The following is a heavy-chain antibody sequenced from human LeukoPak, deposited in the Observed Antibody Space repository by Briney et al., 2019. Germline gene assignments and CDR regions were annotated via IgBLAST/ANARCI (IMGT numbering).Heavy chain of an antibody. V-gene: IGHV4-38-2*02. CDR2: IYHSGST. J-gene: IGHJ4*02. Sequence: SETLSLTCTVSGYSISSGYYWGWIRQPPGKGLEWIGSIYHSGSTYYNPSLKSRVTISVDTSKNQFSLKLSSVTAADTAVYYCAKGGGIAAAGNFFDYWGQGTLVTVSS. CDR1: GYSISSGYY. CDR3: AKGGGIAAAGNFFDY. D-gene: IGHD6-13*01.